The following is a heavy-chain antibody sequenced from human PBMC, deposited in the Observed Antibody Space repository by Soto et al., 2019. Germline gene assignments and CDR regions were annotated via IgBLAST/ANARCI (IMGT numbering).Heavy chain of an antibody. Sequence: ASVKVSCKASGFTFTSSAMQWVRQARGQRLEWIGWIVVGSGNTNYAQKFQESVTITRDMSTSTAYMELSSLRSEDAAVYYSAAVPTILELDYYYGMDVWGQGTTVTVSS. CDR1: GFTFTSSA. V-gene: IGHV1-58*02. CDR3: AAVPTILELDYYYGMDV. J-gene: IGHJ6*02. CDR2: IVVGSGNT. D-gene: IGHD1-7*01.